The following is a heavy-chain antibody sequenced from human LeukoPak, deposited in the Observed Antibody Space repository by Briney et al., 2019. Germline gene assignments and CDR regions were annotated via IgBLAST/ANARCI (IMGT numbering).Heavy chain of an antibody. CDR3: ARNLPERCHSDY. Sequence: GASVKVSCKASGNTFNNYDINWVRQASGKGLEWMGWMKPNSGDTGYARKFQGRVTMTRDTSTRTAYMELSGLTSEDTAIYYCARNLPERCHSDYWGQGTLVTVSP. CDR1: GNTFNNYD. J-gene: IGHJ4*02. CDR2: MKPNSGDT. V-gene: IGHV1-8*02. D-gene: IGHD5-24*01.